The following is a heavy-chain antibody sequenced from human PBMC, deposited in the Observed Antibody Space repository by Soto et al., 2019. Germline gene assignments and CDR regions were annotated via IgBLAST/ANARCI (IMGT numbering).Heavy chain of an antibody. V-gene: IGHV3-23*01. Sequence: GGSLRLSCAASGFTFSSYAMSWVRQAPGKGLEWVSAISGSGGSTYYADSVKGRFTISRDNSKNTLYLQMNSLRAEDTAVYYCANSRGGVLRYFDWLPRSDYWGQGTLVTVSS. J-gene: IGHJ4*02. CDR2: ISGSGGST. CDR3: ANSRGGVLRYFDWLPRSDY. D-gene: IGHD3-9*01. CDR1: GFTFSSYA.